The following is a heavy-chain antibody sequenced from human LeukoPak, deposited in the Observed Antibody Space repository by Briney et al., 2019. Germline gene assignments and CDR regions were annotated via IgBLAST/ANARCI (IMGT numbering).Heavy chain of an antibody. V-gene: IGHV4-39*07. D-gene: IGHD3-10*01. J-gene: IGHJ5*02. CDR2: IYYSGST. Sequence: SETLSLTCTVSGGSISSSSYYWGWIRQPPGKGLEWIGSIYYSGSTYYNPSLKSRVTISVDTSKNQFSLKLSSVTAADTAVYYCARAGGAYYYGSGSRGNWFDPWGQGTLVTVSS. CDR3: ARAGGAYYYGSGSRGNWFDP. CDR1: GGSISSSSYY.